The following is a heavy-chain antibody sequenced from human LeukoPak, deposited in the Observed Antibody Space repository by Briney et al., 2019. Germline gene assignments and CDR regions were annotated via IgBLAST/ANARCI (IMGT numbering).Heavy chain of an antibody. J-gene: IGHJ4*02. CDR2: ISYDGSNK. CDR1: GFTFSSYG. Sequence: PGGSLRLSCAASGFTFSSYGMHWVRQAPGKGLEWVAVISYDGSNKYYADSVKGRFTISRDNSKNTLYLQMNSLRAEDTAVHYCARGAYRDYWGQGTLVTVSS. D-gene: IGHD1-14*01. CDR3: ARGAYRDY. V-gene: IGHV3-30*03.